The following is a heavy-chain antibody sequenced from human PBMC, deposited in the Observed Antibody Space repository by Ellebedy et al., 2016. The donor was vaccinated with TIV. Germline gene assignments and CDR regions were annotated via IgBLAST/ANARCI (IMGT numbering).Heavy chain of an antibody. CDR1: GYTFTSFG. CDR2: ISAYNGDI. V-gene: IGHV1-18*01. J-gene: IGHJ6*03. D-gene: IGHD6-6*01. Sequence: ASVKVSXXASGYTFTSFGLSWVRQAPGQGLEWMGWISAYNGDINYAQNFQGRVAMTTDTATSTVYVDLRSLRSDDTAVYYCARVSVGVVIGYHYFYMDIWGKGTTVTVSS. CDR3: ARVSVGVVIGYHYFYMDI.